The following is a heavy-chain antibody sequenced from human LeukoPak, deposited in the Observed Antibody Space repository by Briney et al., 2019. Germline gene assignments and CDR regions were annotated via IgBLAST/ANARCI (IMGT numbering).Heavy chain of an antibody. CDR2: IYYSGST. CDR3: ARDNQDIVVVPAAKGGDYYYYMDV. J-gene: IGHJ6*03. V-gene: IGHV4-59*12. Sequence: SETLSLTCTVSGGSISSYYWSWIRQPPGKGLEWIGYIYYSGSTNYNPSLKSRVTMSVDTSKNQFSLKLSSVIAADTAVYYCARDNQDIVVVPAAKGGDYYYYMDVWGKGTTVTVSS. D-gene: IGHD2-2*01. CDR1: GGSISSYY.